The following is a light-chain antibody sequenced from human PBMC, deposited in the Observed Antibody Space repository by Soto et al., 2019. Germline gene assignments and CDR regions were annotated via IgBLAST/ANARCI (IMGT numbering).Light chain of an antibody. CDR2: GNS. Sequence: QSXLTQPPSVSGAPGQRVTIFCTGSSSNIGAGYDVHWYQQLPGTAPKLLIYGNSDRPSGVPDRFSGSKSGTSASLAITGLQAEDEADYYCQSYDSSLSGYVFGTGTKVTVL. CDR1: SSNIGAGYD. J-gene: IGLJ1*01. CDR3: QSYDSSLSGYV. V-gene: IGLV1-40*01.